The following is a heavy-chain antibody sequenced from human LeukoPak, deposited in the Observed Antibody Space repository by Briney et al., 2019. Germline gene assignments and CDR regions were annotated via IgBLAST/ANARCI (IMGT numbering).Heavy chain of an antibody. J-gene: IGHJ5*02. CDR3: ARRAGVPDAKADWFDP. CDR2: MNHSGRA. Sequence: SETLSLTCAVYGESFRGYYWSWLRQPPGKGLEWIGEMNHSGRANYNPSLKSRVTISVDTSKNQFSLKLSSVTAADTAVYYCARRAGVPDAKADWFDPWGQGTLVTVSS. V-gene: IGHV4-34*01. D-gene: IGHD2-2*01. CDR1: GESFRGYY.